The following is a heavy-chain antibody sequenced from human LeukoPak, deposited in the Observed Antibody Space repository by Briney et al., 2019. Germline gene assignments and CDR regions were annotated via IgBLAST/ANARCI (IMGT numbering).Heavy chain of an antibody. D-gene: IGHD3-10*01. Sequence: PGGSLRLSCAASGFTFSSYSMNWVRQAPGKGLEWVSSISCSSSYIYYADSVKGRFTISRDNAKNSLYLQMNSLRAEDTAVYYCARAGYYGSGSYIYYYGMDVWGQGTTVTVSS. CDR2: ISCSSSYI. CDR1: GFTFSSYS. CDR3: ARAGYYGSGSYIYYYGMDV. J-gene: IGHJ6*02. V-gene: IGHV3-21*01.